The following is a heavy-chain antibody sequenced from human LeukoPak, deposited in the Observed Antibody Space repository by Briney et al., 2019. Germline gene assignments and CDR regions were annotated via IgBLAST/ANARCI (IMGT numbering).Heavy chain of an antibody. CDR2: ISYDGSNK. V-gene: IGHV3-30*18. Sequence: GGSLRLSYAASGFTFSSYCMRWVRQPPGKGLEWVTVISYDGSNKYYADSVKGRFTISRDKSKNTLYLQMNSLRAEDTAVYYCAKGVNGYDYFDYWGQGTLVTVSS. D-gene: IGHD5-12*01. CDR1: GFTFSSYC. J-gene: IGHJ4*02. CDR3: AKGVNGYDYFDY.